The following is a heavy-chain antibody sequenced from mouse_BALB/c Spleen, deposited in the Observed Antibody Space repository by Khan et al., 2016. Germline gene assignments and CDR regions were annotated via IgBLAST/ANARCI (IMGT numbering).Heavy chain of an antibody. CDR3: ARGTPLAN. CDR2: IYPGDGDT. D-gene: IGHD2-14*01. V-gene: IGHV1-80*01. CDR1: GYAFSSYW. Sequence: QVQLQQPGAELVRPGSSVKISCKASGYAFSSYWMNWVKQRPGQGLEWIGQIYPGDGDTYYTGKFKGKVTLTADKSSSTAYMQLSSLTSEDSAVYFCARGTPLANWGQGTLVTVSA. J-gene: IGHJ3*01.